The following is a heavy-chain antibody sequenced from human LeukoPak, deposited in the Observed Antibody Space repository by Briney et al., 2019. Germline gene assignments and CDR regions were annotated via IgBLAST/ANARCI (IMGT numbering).Heavy chain of an antibody. CDR1: GFTFSSYS. Sequence: GGSLRLSCAASGFTFSSYSMNWVRQAPGKGLEWVSSISSSSSYIYYADSVKGRFTISRDNAKNSLYLQMNSLRAEDTAVYYCAREAVGGSRENNEFDYWGQGTLVTVSS. CDR2: ISSSSSYI. V-gene: IGHV3-21*01. J-gene: IGHJ4*02. D-gene: IGHD2-15*01. CDR3: AREAVGGSRENNEFDY.